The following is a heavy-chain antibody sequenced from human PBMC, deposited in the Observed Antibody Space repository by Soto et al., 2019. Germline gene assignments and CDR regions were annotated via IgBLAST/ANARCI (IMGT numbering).Heavy chain of an antibody. D-gene: IGHD3-16*02. V-gene: IGHV1-46*01. CDR2: INPSGGST. CDR1: GYTFTSYY. Sequence: ASVKVSCKASGYTFTSYYMHWVRQAPGQGLEWMGIINPSGGSTSYAQKFQGRVTMTRDTSTSTVYMELSSLRSEDTAVYYCARDMITFVGVIPHSSSIDYWGQGTLVTVST. J-gene: IGHJ4*02. CDR3: ARDMITFVGVIPHSSSIDY.